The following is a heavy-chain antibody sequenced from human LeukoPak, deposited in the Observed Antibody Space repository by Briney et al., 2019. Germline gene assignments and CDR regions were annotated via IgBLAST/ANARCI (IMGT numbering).Heavy chain of an antibody. CDR3: AKDLWWFGEFPNAFEN. D-gene: IGHD3-10*01. CDR1: GFTFSSYG. Sequence: GGSLRLSCAASGFTFSSYGMGWVRQAPGKGLEWVSSISGGGETTYYADSVKGRFTISRDNSKNTLYLQMNSLRAEDTAIYYCAKDLWWFGEFPNAFENWGQGTMVTGSS. V-gene: IGHV3-23*01. CDR2: ISGGGETT. J-gene: IGHJ3*02.